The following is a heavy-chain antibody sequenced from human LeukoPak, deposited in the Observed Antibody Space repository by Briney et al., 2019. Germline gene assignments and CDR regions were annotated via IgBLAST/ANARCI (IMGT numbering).Heavy chain of an antibody. V-gene: IGHV1-2*02. D-gene: IGHD3-22*01. CDR3: ARAFTMMGGFDY. J-gene: IGHJ4*02. CDR2: INPNSGDT. Sequence: ASVTVSCKASGYTFTGYYMHWVRQAPGQGLEWMGWINPNSGDTNYAQKFQGRVTMTRDTSISTAYMELSRLRSDDTAVYYCARAFTMMGGFDYWGQGTLVTVSS. CDR1: GYTFTGYY.